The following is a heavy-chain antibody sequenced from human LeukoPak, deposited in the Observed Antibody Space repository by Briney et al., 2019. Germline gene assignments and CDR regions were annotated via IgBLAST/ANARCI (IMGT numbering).Heavy chain of an antibody. CDR3: AELGITMIGGV. Sequence: AGSLRLSGAASGFTFSSYTRNWVRRAPGKGLEWVSSISSSSSYIYYAYSVKGRFTISRANAKNSLYLQMNSLRAEDMAVYYCAELGITMIGGVWGKGTTVTIYS. CDR1: GFTFSSYT. CDR2: ISSSSSYI. V-gene: IGHV3-21*01. J-gene: IGHJ6*04. D-gene: IGHD3-10*02.